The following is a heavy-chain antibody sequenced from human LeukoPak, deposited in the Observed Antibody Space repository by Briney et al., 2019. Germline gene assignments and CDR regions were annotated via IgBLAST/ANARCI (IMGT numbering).Heavy chain of an antibody. D-gene: IGHD4-17*01. CDR1: GFTFSSYS. CDR3: ARGPGGGDYGYYYYYMDV. V-gene: IGHV3-21*01. CDR2: ISSSSSYI. J-gene: IGHJ6*03. Sequence: TGGSLRLSCAASGFTFSSYSMNWVRQAPGKGLEWVSSISSSSSYIYYADSVKGRFTISRDNAKNSLYLQMNSLRAEDTAVYYCARGPGGGDYGYYYYYMDVWGKGTTVTISS.